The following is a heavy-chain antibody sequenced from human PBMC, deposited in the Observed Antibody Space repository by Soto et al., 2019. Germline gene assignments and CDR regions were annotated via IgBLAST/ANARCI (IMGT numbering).Heavy chain of an antibody. CDR3: ARAGQRLAVFDH. CDR2: ISNDGSKK. D-gene: IGHD6-25*01. J-gene: IGHJ4*02. CDR1: GFTFSLYS. V-gene: IGHV3-30-3*01. Sequence: GGSLRLSCAASGFTFSLYSMHWVRQAPGKGLEWVAVISNDGSKKYYAESVRGRLTISRDNSRNTLYLQMNSLRTEDTAVYYCARAGQRLAVFDHWGRGALVTAPQ.